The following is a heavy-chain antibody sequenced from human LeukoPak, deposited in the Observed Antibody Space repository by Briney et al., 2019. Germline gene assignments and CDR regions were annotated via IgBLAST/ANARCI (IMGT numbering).Heavy chain of an antibody. CDR2: ISSDGNSK. D-gene: IGHD1-7*01. Sequence: PGGSLRLSCAASGFTFSSTSMSWVRQAPGKGLEWVAVISSDGNSKYYGDSVKGRFTIYRDNSKNTVDLQMSSLRADDTAVYYCARDHLNYERWFDPWGQGTLVTVSS. CDR1: GFTFSSTS. CDR3: ARDHLNYERWFDP. J-gene: IGHJ5*02. V-gene: IGHV3-30*04.